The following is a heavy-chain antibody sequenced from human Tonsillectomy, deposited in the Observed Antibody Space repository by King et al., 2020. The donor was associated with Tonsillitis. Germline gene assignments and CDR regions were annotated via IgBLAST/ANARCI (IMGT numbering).Heavy chain of an antibody. CDR2: IDPSDSYT. CDR1: GYSFTSYW. V-gene: IGHV5-10-1*03. D-gene: IGHD5-18*01. J-gene: IGHJ6*03. Sequence: VQLVESGAEVKKPGESLRISCKGSGYSFTSYWISWVRQMPGEGLEWMGRIDPSDSYTNYSPSFQGHVTISADKSISTAYLQWSSLKASDTAMYYCARLDTPSFYYYNYMDVWGKGTTVTVSS. CDR3: ARLDTPSFYYYNYMDV.